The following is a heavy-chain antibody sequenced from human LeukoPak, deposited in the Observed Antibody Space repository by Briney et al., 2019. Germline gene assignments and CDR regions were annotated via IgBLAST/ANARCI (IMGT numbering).Heavy chain of an antibody. V-gene: IGHV4-30-4*01. CDR3: ARESYDYVWGSYRDDQVLNWFDP. D-gene: IGHD3-16*02. J-gene: IGHJ5*02. CDR2: IYYSGSN. CDR1: GGSISSGDKY. Sequence: SETLSLTCTVSGGSISSGDKYWSWLGQPPGKGLEWIGYIYYSGSNYYNPSINSRVTISVDTSKNQFSLKMSSVTAAGTAVYYCARESYDYVWGSYRDDQVLNWFDPWGQGTLVTVSS.